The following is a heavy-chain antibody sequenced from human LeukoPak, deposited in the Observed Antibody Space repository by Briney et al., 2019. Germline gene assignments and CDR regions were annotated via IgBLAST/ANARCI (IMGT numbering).Heavy chain of an antibody. Sequence: PRGSLRLSCATSGFTFKTYAMSWVRQAPGKGLECVSGISGGVGTTYYADCVKGSFTISRDNFKNTLDLQMDSLRAEDSAVYYCVTYGSGSYYKKGFDYWGQGTLVTVSS. CDR2: ISGGVGTT. V-gene: IGHV3-23*01. CDR1: GFTFKTYA. CDR3: VTYGSGSYYKKGFDY. J-gene: IGHJ4*02. D-gene: IGHD3-10*01.